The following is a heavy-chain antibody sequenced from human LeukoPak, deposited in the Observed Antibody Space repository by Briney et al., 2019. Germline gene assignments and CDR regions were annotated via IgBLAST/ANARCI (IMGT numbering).Heavy chain of an antibody. J-gene: IGHJ2*01. V-gene: IGHV4-59*08. CDR1: GGSISNYY. CDR2: IYYSGST. Sequence: NPSETLSLTCTGSGGSISNYYWSWIRQPPGKGLEWIGYIYYSGSTNYNPSLKSRVTISVDTSKNQFSLKLSSVTAADTAAYYCARPGGGFWYFDLWGRGTLVTVSS. D-gene: IGHD6-25*01. CDR3: ARPGGGFWYFDL.